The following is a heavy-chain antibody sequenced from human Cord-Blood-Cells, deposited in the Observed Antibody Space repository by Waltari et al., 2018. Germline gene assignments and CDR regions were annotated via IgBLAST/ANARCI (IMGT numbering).Heavy chain of an antibody. V-gene: IGHV4-34*01. D-gene: IGHD1-26*01. Sequence: QVQLQQWGAGLLKPSETLSLTCAVYGGSFSGYYWSWIRQPPGKGLEWIGEINHSGSTNYNPSLKSRVTISVDTSKNQFSLKRSSVTAADTAVYYCARGSRLSGRYYGGNSEARFDYWGQGTLVTVSS. CDR2: INHSGST. J-gene: IGHJ4*02. CDR3: ARGSRLSGRYYGGNSEARFDY. CDR1: GGSFSGYY.